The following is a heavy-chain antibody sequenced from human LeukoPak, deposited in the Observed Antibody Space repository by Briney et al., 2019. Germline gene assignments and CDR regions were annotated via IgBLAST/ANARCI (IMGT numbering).Heavy chain of an antibody. CDR1: GFTFSSYW. CDR3: ARDMRAARPALQFDY. CDR2: IKEDGSER. J-gene: IGHJ4*02. Sequence: VGSLRLSCAASGFTFSSYWMSWVRQAPGKGLEWVANIKEDGSERYYVDSVQGRFTISRDNSQNTLYLQMNSLRAEDTAVYYCARDMRAARPALQFDYWGQGTLVTVSS. D-gene: IGHD6-6*01. V-gene: IGHV3-7*01.